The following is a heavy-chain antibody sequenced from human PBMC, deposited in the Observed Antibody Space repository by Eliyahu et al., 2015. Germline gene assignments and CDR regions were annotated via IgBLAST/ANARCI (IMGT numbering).Heavy chain of an antibody. J-gene: IGHJ4*02. D-gene: IGHD6-13*01. V-gene: IGHV3-66*01. Sequence: EVQLVESGGGWVQPGGSLRLSCAASGFTVSNNYMNWVRQAPGKGLEWVSVIYSAGGTDYADSVKGRFTISRDTSKNTLYLQMNSLRAEDTAVYYCARDLETSSTWYAFDYWGQGTLVTVSS. CDR3: ARDLETSSTWYAFDY. CDR2: IYSAGGT. CDR1: GFTVSNNY.